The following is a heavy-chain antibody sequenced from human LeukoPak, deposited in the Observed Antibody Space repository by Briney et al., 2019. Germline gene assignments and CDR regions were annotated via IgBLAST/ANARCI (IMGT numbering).Heavy chain of an antibody. CDR3: ARAGNGYNSHFDS. J-gene: IGHJ4*02. D-gene: IGHD5-24*01. CDR2: ISYDGSNK. CDR1: GFTFTSYA. Sequence: GRSLRLSCAASGFTFTSYAMHWVRQAPGKGLEWVAVISYDGSNKYHADSVKGRFTLSRDNSKNTLYLQLNSLRAEDTAIYYCARAGNGYNSHFDSWGQGTLVTVSS. V-gene: IGHV3-30-3*01.